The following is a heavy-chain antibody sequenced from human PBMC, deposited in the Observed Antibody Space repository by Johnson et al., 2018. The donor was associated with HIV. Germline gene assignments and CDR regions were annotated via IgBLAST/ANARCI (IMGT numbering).Heavy chain of an antibody. D-gene: IGHD3-10*01. J-gene: IGHJ3*02. Sequence: VQLVESGGGLVKPGGSLRLSCAASGFTFDDYAMSWVRQTPGKGLEWVSGINWNGADTGYADSVKGRFTISRDNSKNTLYLQMNRLRAEDTAVYYCARERAMVRGVPDAFDIWGQGTMVTVSS. CDR1: GFTFDDYA. CDR3: ARERAMVRGVPDAFDI. V-gene: IGHV3-20*04. CDR2: INWNGADT.